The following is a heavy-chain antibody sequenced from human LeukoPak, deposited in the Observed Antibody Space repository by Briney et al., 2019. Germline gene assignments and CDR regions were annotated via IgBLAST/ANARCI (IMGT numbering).Heavy chain of an antibody. J-gene: IGHJ4*02. V-gene: IGHV3-64D*06. CDR1: GFTSSNCA. CDR2: ISTDGGGT. D-gene: IGHD3-22*01. CDR3: VKRVAGSRGYDY. Sequence: PGGSLRLSCSASGFTSSNCAMHWVRQAPGKGLEYVSAISTDGGGTYYADSVKGRFTISRDNSKDTLFLQMSSLRPEDTAVYYCVKRVAGSRGYDYWGQGTLVTVSS.